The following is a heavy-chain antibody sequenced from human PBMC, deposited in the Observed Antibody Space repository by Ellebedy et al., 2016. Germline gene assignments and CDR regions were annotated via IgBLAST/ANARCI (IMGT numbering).Heavy chain of an antibody. V-gene: IGHV4-59*01. J-gene: IGHJ4*02. CDR1: GGPISRYY. CDR3: ARIGGVSFGERPIDY. CDR2: IYYTGTT. D-gene: IGHD3-10*01. Sequence: ESLKISCIVSGGPISRYYWSWIRHPPGRGLEWIGNIYYTGTTNYNPSLQRRVTISLDPSNNQFTLRLTSVTAADTAVYYCARIGGVSFGERPIDYWGQGTLVTVSS.